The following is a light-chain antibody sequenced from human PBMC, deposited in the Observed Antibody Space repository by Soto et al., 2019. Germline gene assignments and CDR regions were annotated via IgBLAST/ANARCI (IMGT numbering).Light chain of an antibody. Sequence: DLQMTQSPSSLSAAVGDRVTITCRASQSIARFLNWYQQKPGEVPKLLIFGASYLRSGVPSRFSGSGSGTHFALTITSLQPDDFATYVCQQSHIAPYTFGQGTNL. CDR1: QSIARF. CDR3: QQSHIAPYT. J-gene: IGKJ2*01. CDR2: GAS. V-gene: IGKV1-39*01.